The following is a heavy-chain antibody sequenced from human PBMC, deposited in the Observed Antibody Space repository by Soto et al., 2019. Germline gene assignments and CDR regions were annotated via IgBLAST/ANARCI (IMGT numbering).Heavy chain of an antibody. CDR2: IIPIFGTA. CDR3: ARDLTTGTIRDVFDI. Sequence: SVKVSCKASGGTFSSYAISWVRQAPGQGLEWMGGIIPIFGTANYAQKFQGRVTITADESTSTAYMELSSLRSEDTAVYYCARDLTTGTIRDVFDIWAQGTMVTVSS. CDR1: GGTFSSYA. D-gene: IGHD4-17*01. V-gene: IGHV1-69*13. J-gene: IGHJ3*02.